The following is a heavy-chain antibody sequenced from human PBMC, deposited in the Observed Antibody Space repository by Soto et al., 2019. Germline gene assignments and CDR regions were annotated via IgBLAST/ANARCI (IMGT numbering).Heavy chain of an antibody. Sequence: QVQLQESGPGLVQPSQTLSLTCTVSGGSISSGGYYWSWIRQHPGTGLEWIGHISYSGSTYYNTSXXSRVTISVDTSRXQXSLIVNSVTAADXXVYYCARGVLHWGQGTLVTVSS. CDR3: ARGVLH. J-gene: IGHJ4*01. V-gene: IGHV4-31*03. CDR1: GGSISSGGYY. CDR2: ISYSGST.